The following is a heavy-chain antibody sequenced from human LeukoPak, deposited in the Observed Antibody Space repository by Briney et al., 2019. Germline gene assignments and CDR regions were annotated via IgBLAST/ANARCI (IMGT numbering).Heavy chain of an antibody. CDR1: GFIFTNAW. CDR2: IKLDVSET. V-gene: IGHV3-7*01. J-gene: IGHJ3*01. CDR3: ARKGNAFDF. D-gene: IGHD3-10*01. Sequence: GGSLRLSCAASGFIFTNAWMSWVRQAPGKGLEWVANIKLDVSETYYVDSVRGRFTISRDNTKNSLYLQMDSLRAEDTAVYYCARKGNAFDFWGQGTMVTVSS.